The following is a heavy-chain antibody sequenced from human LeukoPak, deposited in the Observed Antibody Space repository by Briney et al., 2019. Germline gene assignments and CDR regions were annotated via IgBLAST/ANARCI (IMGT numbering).Heavy chain of an antibody. Sequence: SETLSLTCTVSGASVSGKFWSWIRHSPGNGLEWIGLIYYSGSTKFNPSLKSRVAMSVDTSNNQFSLSLNSVTTTDTAVYFCVGGWDWLPEYWGHGTQVIVSS. CDR2: IYYSGST. D-gene: IGHD3/OR15-3a*01. CDR3: VGGWDWLPEY. CDR1: GASVSGKF. J-gene: IGHJ4*01. V-gene: IGHV4-59*02.